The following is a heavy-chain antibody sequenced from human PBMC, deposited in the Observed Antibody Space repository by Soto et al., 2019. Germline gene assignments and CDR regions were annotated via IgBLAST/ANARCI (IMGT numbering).Heavy chain of an antibody. V-gene: IGHV1-2*04. Sequence: ASVKVSCKASGYTFTGYYMHWVRQAPGQGLEWMGWINPNSGGTNYAQKFQGWVTMTRDTSISTAYMELSRLRSDDTAVYYCARGPGVSSSWPEQNHYYYYYYMDVWGKGTTVTVSS. CDR3: ARGPGVSSSWPEQNHYYYYYYMDV. CDR2: INPNSGGT. D-gene: IGHD6-13*01. CDR1: GYTFTGYY. J-gene: IGHJ6*03.